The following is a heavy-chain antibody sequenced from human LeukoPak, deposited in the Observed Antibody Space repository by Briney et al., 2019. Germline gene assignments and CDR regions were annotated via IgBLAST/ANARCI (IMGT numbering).Heavy chain of an antibody. Sequence: SVKVSCKASGGTFSSYAISWVRQAPGQGLEWMGGIIPIFGTANYAQKFQGRVTITADESTSTAYMELSSLRSEDTAVYYCARYSSSWYGIDYWGQGTLVTVSS. CDR2: IIPIFGTA. J-gene: IGHJ4*02. CDR1: GGTFSSYA. CDR3: ARYSSSWYGIDY. D-gene: IGHD6-13*01. V-gene: IGHV1-69*13.